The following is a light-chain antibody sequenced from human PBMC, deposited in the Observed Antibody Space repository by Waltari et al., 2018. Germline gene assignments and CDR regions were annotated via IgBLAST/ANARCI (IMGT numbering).Light chain of an antibody. Sequence: DIQMTQSPSTLSASVGDRVTITCRASQFVKNNFAWYQQKPGKAPKVLIHKASRLESGVPSRFIGSVFGTEFTLTISSLQPYDFATYYCQEYDSLPVTFGGGTKVEIK. V-gene: IGKV1-5*03. CDR1: QFVKNN. CDR3: QEYDSLPVT. CDR2: KAS. J-gene: IGKJ4*01.